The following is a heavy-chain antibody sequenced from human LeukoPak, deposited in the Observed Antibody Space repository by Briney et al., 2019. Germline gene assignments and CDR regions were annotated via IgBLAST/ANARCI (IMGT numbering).Heavy chain of an antibody. CDR2: INSDGSST. CDR3: ARVALRLAGNDY. J-gene: IGHJ4*02. V-gene: IGHV3-74*01. Sequence: GGSLRLSRAASGFTFSSYWMHWVRQAPGKGLVWVSRINSDGSSTSYADSVKGRFTISRDNAKNTLYLQMNSLRAEDTAVYYCARVALRLAGNDYWGQGTLVTVSS. D-gene: IGHD4-23*01. CDR1: GFTFSSYW.